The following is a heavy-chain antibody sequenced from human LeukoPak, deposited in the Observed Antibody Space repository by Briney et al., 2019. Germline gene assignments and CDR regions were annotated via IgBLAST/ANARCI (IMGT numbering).Heavy chain of an antibody. CDR1: GVPICSYF. Sequence: PSETLSLTCTVSGVPICSYFWSWVRQPPGKGPEWIGYVYYNGITNYNPSLKSRVSISLDTSKNQFSLKLNSATAADTAVYYCATQLGGTTFHWGQGTLVTVSS. CDR2: VYYNGIT. D-gene: IGHD1-1*01. J-gene: IGHJ4*02. CDR3: ATQLGGTTFH. V-gene: IGHV4-59*01.